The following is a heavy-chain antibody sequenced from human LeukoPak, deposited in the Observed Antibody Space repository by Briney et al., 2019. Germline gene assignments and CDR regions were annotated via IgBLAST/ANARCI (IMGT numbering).Heavy chain of an antibody. Sequence: PSGTLSLTCAVYGGSFSGYYWSWLRQPPGKGVEWIGEINHSGSTNYNPSLMSRVTISVDTSKHQFSLKLSSATAADTAVYSCARGLRYSSGWYGYWGQGTLVTVSS. CDR3: ARGLRYSSGWYGY. J-gene: IGHJ4*02. D-gene: IGHD6-19*01. V-gene: IGHV4-34*01. CDR2: INHSGST. CDR1: GGSFSGYY.